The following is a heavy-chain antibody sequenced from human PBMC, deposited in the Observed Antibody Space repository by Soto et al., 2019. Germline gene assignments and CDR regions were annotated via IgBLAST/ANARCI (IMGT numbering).Heavy chain of an antibody. V-gene: IGHV1-3*01. CDR2: INAGNGNT. CDR3: ASIDSSGYYRGAFDI. Sequence: GASVKVSCKASGYTFTSYAMHWVRQAPGQRPEWMGWINAGNGNTKYSQKFQGRVTITRDTSASTAYMELSSLRSEDTAVYYCASIDSSGYYRGAFDIWGQGTMVTVSS. J-gene: IGHJ3*02. CDR1: GYTFTSYA. D-gene: IGHD3-22*01.